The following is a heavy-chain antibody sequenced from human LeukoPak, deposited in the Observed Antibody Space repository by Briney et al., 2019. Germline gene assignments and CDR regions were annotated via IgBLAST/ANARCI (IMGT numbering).Heavy chain of an antibody. V-gene: IGHV3-23*01. CDR1: GFTFSSYA. Sequence: PGGSLRLSCAASGFTFSSYAMSWVRQAPGKGLEWVSGITGSGGSTYYADSVKGRFTISRDNSKNTLYLQMNSLRAEDTAVYYCARDGQYRYSGSYSYWGQGTLVTVSS. CDR2: ITGSGGST. D-gene: IGHD1-26*01. CDR3: ARDGQYRYSGSYSY. J-gene: IGHJ4*02.